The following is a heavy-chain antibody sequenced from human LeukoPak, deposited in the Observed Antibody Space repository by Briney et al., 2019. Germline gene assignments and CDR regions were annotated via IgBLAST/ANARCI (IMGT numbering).Heavy chain of an antibody. V-gene: IGHV1-8*01. CDR1: GYTFTSYD. J-gene: IGHJ6*02. CDR2: MNPNSGNT. CDR3: ARISYMGRGYDTYYYYYGMDV. D-gene: IGHD3-10*01. Sequence: ASVKVSCKASGYTFTSYDINWVRQATGQGLEWMGWMNPNSGNTGYAQKFQGRVTMTRNTSISTAYMELSSLRSEDTAVYYCARISYMGRGYDTYYYYYGMDVWGQGTTVTVSS.